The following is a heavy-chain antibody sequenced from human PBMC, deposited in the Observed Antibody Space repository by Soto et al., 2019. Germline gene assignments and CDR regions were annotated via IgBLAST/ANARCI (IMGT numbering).Heavy chain of an antibody. D-gene: IGHD6-13*01. CDR2: INPNSGGT. J-gene: IGHJ6*02. Sequence: ASVKVSCKASGYTFTGYYMHWVRQAPGQRLEWMGWINPNSGGTNYAQKFQGWVTMTRDTSISTAYMELSRLRSDDTAVYYCAINYNAAGTYYYYGMDVWGQGTTVTVSS. CDR1: GYTFTGYY. CDR3: AINYNAAGTYYYYGMDV. V-gene: IGHV1-2*04.